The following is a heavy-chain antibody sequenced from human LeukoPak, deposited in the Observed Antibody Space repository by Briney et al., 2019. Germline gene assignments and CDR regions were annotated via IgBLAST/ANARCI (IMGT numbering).Heavy chain of an antibody. J-gene: IGHJ4*02. V-gene: IGHV3-74*01. CDR2: IYTDGSAT. CDR1: GFTFSSNW. D-gene: IGHD1-7*01. Sequence: PGGSLRLSCVASGFTFSSNWMLWVRQAPGKGLVGVARIYTDGSATTYAYSVKGKFNISRDNSKNTVYMKMNSLRAEDPAVYYCARWKSLKGTFDYWGRGTLVTVSS. CDR3: ARWKSLKGTFDY.